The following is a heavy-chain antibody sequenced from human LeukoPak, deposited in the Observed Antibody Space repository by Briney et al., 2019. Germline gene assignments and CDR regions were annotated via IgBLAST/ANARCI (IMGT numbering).Heavy chain of an antibody. D-gene: IGHD6-19*01. Sequence: PGGSLRLSCAASGFTFSSYGKHWVRQAPGKGLEWVAVISYDGSNKYYADSVKGRFTISRDNSKNTLYLQMNSLRAEDTAVYYCANIAVAGTFDYWGQGTLVTVSS. CDR2: ISYDGSNK. J-gene: IGHJ4*02. V-gene: IGHV3-30*18. CDR1: GFTFSSYG. CDR3: ANIAVAGTFDY.